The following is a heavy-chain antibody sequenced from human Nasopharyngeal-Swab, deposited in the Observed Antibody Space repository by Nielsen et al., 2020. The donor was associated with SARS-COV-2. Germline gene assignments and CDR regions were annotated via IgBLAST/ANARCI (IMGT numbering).Heavy chain of an antibody. J-gene: IGHJ4*02. CDR2: IYYSGST. CDR3: ARATSGSYYPFDY. Sequence: LRLSCTVSGGSISSGGYYWSWIRQHPGKGLEWIGYIYYSGSTYYNPSLKSRVIISVDTSKNQFSLKLSSVTAADTAVYYCARATSGSYYPFDYWGQGTLVTVSS. V-gene: IGHV4-31*03. CDR1: GGSISSGGYY. D-gene: IGHD1-26*01.